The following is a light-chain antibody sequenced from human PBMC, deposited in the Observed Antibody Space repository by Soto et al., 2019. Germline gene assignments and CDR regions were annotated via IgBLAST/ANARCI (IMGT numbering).Light chain of an antibody. V-gene: IGKV1-39*01. Sequence: DIQMTQSPSSLSASVGDRVTITCRASQTISSYLNWYQQKPGKAPNLLIYAASSLRSGVPSMFSGSGSGTDFTLTISSLQPEDAATYYCQQSYNTPSFGQGTRLEIK. J-gene: IGKJ5*01. CDR2: AAS. CDR1: QTISSY. CDR3: QQSYNTPS.